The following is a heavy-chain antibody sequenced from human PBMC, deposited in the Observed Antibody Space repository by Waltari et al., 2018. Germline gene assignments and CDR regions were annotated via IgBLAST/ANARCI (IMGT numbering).Heavy chain of an antibody. CDR3: AREYSYGPFDY. CDR2: MDSGGRAI. D-gene: IGHD5-18*01. J-gene: IGHJ4*02. Sequence: QVQLVESGGGLVKPGGSLRLSCTASGFSFSDYYMSWIRQAPGKGLEWISDMDSGGRAIHYADSVEGRFTISRDNAKNSLYLQMISLRADDTAVYYCAREYSYGPFDYWGQGTLVTISS. CDR1: GFSFSDYY. V-gene: IGHV3-11*01.